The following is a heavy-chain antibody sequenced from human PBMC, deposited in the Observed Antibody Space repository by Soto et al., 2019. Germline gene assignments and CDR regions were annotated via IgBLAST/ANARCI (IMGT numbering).Heavy chain of an antibody. CDR3: AREDLSLGAARPFDY. V-gene: IGHV1-69*04. CDR1: GGTFSSYT. D-gene: IGHD6-6*01. Sequence: SVKVSCKASGGTFSSYTISWVRQAPGQGLEWMGRIIPILGIANYAQKFQGRVTITADKSTSTAYMELSSLRSEDTAVYYCAREDLSLGAARPFDYWGQGTLVTVSS. J-gene: IGHJ4*02. CDR2: IIPILGIA.